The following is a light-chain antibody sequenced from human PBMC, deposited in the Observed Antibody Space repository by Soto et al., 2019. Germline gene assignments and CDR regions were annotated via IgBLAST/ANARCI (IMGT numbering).Light chain of an antibody. CDR2: EVS. Sequence: QSVLTQPACVSLSPGQSITISCTGTSSDVGGYNYVSWYQQHPGKAPKLMIYEVSNRPSGVSNRFSGSKSGNTASLTISGLQAEDEADYYCSSCTSSNTHVFGTGTKVTVL. CDR3: SSCTSSNTHV. CDR1: SSDVGGYNY. V-gene: IGLV2-14*01. J-gene: IGLJ1*01.